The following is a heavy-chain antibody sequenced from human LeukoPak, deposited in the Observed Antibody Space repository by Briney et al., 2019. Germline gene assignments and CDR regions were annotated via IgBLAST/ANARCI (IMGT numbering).Heavy chain of an antibody. CDR3: TTDRYCSGGSCHYFDY. CDR2: IKSKTDGGTT. J-gene: IGHJ4*02. V-gene: IGHV3-15*01. D-gene: IGHD2-15*01. CDR1: GFTFSNAW. Sequence: GGSLRLSCAASGFTFSNAWMSWVRQAPGKGLEWVGRIKSKTDGGTTDYAAPVKGRFTISRDDSKNTLYLQMNSLKTEDTAVYFCTTDRYCSGGSCHYFDYWGQGTLVTVSS.